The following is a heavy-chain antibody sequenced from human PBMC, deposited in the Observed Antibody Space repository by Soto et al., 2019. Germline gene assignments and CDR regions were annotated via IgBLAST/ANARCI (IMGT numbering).Heavy chain of an antibody. J-gene: IGHJ4*02. V-gene: IGHV1-18*01. Sequence: QVQLVQSGAEVKKPGASVKVSCKASGYTFTSYGINWVRQAPGQGLEWMGWISANTGNTNFAQKLQGRVTMTTDTSTSTAYMELRSRKSDDTAVYYCARDGRYSGSYGGYYFDYWGQGTLVTVSS. CDR3: ARDGRYSGSYGGYYFDY. D-gene: IGHD1-26*01. CDR2: ISANTGNT. CDR1: GYTFTSYG.